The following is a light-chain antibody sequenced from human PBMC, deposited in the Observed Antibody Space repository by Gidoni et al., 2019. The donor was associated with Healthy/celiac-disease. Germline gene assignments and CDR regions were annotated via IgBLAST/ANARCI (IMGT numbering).Light chain of an antibody. Sequence: EIVLTQSPATLSLSPGERATLSCRASQSVSSYLAWYQQKPGQAPRLLIHDASNRATGLPARFRGSGSGTDFTLNISSLEPEDFAVYYCQQRSNWPPGVTFGPGTKVDIK. CDR2: DAS. CDR3: QQRSNWPPGVT. V-gene: IGKV3-11*01. J-gene: IGKJ3*01. CDR1: QSVSSY.